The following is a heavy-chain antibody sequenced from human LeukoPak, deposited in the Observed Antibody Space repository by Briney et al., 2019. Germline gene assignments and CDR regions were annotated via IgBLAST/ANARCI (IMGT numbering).Heavy chain of an antibody. CDR3: ARDLAVASWFDY. J-gene: IGHJ4*02. Sequence: PSETLSLTCAVSGGSFSGYYWSWIRQPPGKGLEWIGEINHSGSTNYNPSLKSRVTISVDTSKNQFSLKLSSVTAADTAVYYCARDLAVASWFDYWGQGTLVTVSS. V-gene: IGHV4-34*01. CDR1: GGSFSGYY. D-gene: IGHD6-19*01. CDR2: INHSGST.